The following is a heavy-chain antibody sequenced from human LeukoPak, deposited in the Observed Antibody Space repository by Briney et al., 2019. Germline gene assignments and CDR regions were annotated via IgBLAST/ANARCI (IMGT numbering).Heavy chain of an antibody. Sequence: PSETLSLTCTVSGGSISGYYWSWIRQPPGKGLEWIGYIYYSGNTNYNPSLQSRVTISVDTSENQFSLKLSSVTAADTAVYYCARHNYYDSSGYYPLSYWGQGTLVTVSS. CDR1: GGSISGYY. D-gene: IGHD3-22*01. CDR2: IYYSGNT. V-gene: IGHV4-59*08. CDR3: ARHNYYDSSGYYPLSY. J-gene: IGHJ4*02.